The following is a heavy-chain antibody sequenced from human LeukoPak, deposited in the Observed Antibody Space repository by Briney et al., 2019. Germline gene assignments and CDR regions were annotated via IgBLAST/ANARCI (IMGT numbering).Heavy chain of an antibody. CDR1: GFTVSSNY. J-gene: IGHJ4*02. D-gene: IGHD3-22*01. CDR2: IYSGGNT. V-gene: IGHV3-53*01. CDR3: VCSSGFFYYFDY. Sequence: GGSLRLSCAASGFTVSSNYMSWVRQAPGKGLEWVSVIYSGGNTYYADSVTGRFTISRDNSKNTLYLQVNSLRAEDTAVYYCVCSSGFFYYFDYWGQGTLVTVSS.